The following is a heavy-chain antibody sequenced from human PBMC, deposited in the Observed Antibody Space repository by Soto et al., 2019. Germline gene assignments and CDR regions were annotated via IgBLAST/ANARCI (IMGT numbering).Heavy chain of an antibody. CDR2: IEPGFSKT. Sequence: GESLMISCQGFGYSFTYFWFILVRQMPAKGLERRGRIEPGFSKTIYSPSFQGHVTISVNKSSRTSYLQWGSLKASHTAIHFCAQQAVYSYYGMYAWGQGTTVTVFS. J-gene: IGHJ6*02. D-gene: IGHD6-13*01. CDR1: GYSFTYFW. CDR3: AQQAVYSYYGMYA. V-gene: IGHV5-10-1*01.